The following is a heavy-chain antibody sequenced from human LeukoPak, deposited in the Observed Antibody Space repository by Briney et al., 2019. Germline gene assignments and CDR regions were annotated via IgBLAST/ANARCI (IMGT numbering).Heavy chain of an antibody. Sequence: LPGGSLRLSCAASGFTFINYGMHWVRQPPGKGLEWVAFIRYDGNDRFYADSVRGRFTISRDTSKNTQYLHMNSLRVDDTAVYYCARRKGRGYSYGGESFDYWGQGTLVTVSS. V-gene: IGHV3-30*02. CDR2: IRYDGNDR. J-gene: IGHJ4*02. D-gene: IGHD5-18*01. CDR3: ARRKGRGYSYGGESFDY. CDR1: GFTFINYG.